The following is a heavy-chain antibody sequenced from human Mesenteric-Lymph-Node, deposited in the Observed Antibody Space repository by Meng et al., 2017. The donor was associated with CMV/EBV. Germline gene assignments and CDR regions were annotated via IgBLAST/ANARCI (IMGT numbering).Heavy chain of an antibody. J-gene: IGHJ6*02. CDR1: GFTFSDYG. D-gene: IGHD3-10*01. CDR3: VGSYYYGMDV. V-gene: IGHV3-33*01. Sequence: GESLKISCASSGFTFSDYGMHWVRQAPGKGLEWVAVIWYDGSNTYYVDSVKGRFTISRENAKNSLYLQMNSLRAGDTAVYYCVGSYYYGMDVWGQGTTVTVSS. CDR2: IWYDGSNT.